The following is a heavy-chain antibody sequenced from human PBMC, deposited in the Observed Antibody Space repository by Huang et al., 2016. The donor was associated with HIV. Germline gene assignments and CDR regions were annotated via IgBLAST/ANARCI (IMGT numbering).Heavy chain of an antibody. CDR2: IDYSGST. Sequence: QVQLQESGPGLVKPSETLSLTCTVSGGSISTHYWSWLRQPPGKGLGWIGSIDYSGSTNYSPSLKSRVTILLDTSKNQFSLRVNAVTAADTAMYYCARDHHDFWRGYRRMYFFDHWGQGTLVTVSS. J-gene: IGHJ4*02. V-gene: IGHV4-59*11. CDR1: GGSISTHY. D-gene: IGHD3-3*01. CDR3: ARDHHDFWRGYRRMYFFDH.